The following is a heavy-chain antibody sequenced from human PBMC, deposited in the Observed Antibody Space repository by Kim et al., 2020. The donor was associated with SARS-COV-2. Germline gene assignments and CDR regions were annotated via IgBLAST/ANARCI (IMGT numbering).Heavy chain of an antibody. Sequence: GGSLRLSCAGPGFTFTNYGMTWVRQAPGQGLEWVSTISAFGDQIYYADSVKGPFTISRDHSKNTLYLQMDSLRAEVTAIYYCAKGGGGSVIDSWGQGT. CDR1: GFTFTNYG. CDR3: AKGGGGSVIDS. J-gene: IGHJ4*02. D-gene: IGHD3-10*01. CDR2: ISAFGDQI. V-gene: IGHV3-23*01.